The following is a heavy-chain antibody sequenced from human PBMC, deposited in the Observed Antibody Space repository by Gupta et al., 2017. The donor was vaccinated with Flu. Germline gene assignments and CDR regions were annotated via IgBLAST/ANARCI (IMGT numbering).Heavy chain of an antibody. V-gene: IGHV3-33*01. D-gene: IGHD2-21*02. J-gene: IGHJ4*02. CDR3: ARDKVTRRYSFDH. Sequence: QVQLVESGGGVVQPGGSLRLSCTASGFIFSNYAMHWVRQAPGKGLEWVSLIWFDGSNIYYADSVKDRFIISRDNSKNTMYLQMNNLTAEDTGLYYCARDKVTRRYSFDHWGQGTLVAVSS. CDR1: GFIFSNYA. CDR2: IWFDGSNI.